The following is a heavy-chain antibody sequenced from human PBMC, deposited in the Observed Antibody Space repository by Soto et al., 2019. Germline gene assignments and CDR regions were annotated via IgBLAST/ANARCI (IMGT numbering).Heavy chain of an antibody. CDR3: ARPNIDLNWFDP. CDR1: GGTFSSYA. Sequence: QVQLVQSGAEVKKPGSSVKVSCKASGGTFSSYAISWVRQAPGQGLEWMGGIIPIFGTANYAQKFQGRVTITADESPSTAYMERSSLRSADTAVYYCARPNIDLNWFDPWGQGTLVTVSS. CDR2: IIPIFGTA. D-gene: IGHD5-12*01. V-gene: IGHV1-69*12. J-gene: IGHJ5*02.